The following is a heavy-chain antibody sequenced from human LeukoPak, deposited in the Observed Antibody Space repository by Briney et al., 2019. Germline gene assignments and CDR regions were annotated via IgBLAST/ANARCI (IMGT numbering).Heavy chain of an antibody. J-gene: IGHJ4*02. Sequence: SETLSLTCTVSGGSISSYYWSWIRQPPGKGLEWIGYIYYSGSTSYNPSLKSRVTISVDTSENQFSLKLSSVTAAGTAVYYCARGGSAWLYWGQGTLVTVSS. CDR2: IYYSGST. V-gene: IGHV4-59*01. CDR1: GGSISSYY. CDR3: ARGGSAWLY. D-gene: IGHD6-19*01.